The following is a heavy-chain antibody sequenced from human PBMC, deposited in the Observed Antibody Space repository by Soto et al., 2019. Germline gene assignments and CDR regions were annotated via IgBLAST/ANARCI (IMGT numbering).Heavy chain of an antibody. D-gene: IGHD6-19*01. Sequence: EVQLLESGGGLVQPGGSLRLSCAASGFTFSTYAMNWVRQAPGKGLEWVSGISGSGDSTYYADSVKGRFTVSRDNSKNQLYMQMNSLRAEDTAVFFCAKERSSGWSLDYWGQGTLVTVSS. V-gene: IGHV3-23*01. CDR2: ISGSGDST. CDR3: AKERSSGWSLDY. J-gene: IGHJ4*02. CDR1: GFTFSTYA.